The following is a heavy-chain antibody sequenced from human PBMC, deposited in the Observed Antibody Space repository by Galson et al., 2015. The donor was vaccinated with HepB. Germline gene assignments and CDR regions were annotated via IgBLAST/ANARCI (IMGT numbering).Heavy chain of an antibody. CDR3: ARAPSEYSSSSRGAGYYGMDV. V-gene: IGHV5-10-1*01. J-gene: IGHJ6*02. Sequence: QSGAEVKKPGESLRISCKGSGYSFTSYWISWVRQMPGKGLEWMGRIDPSDSYTNYSPSFQGHVTISADKSISTAYLQWSSLKASDTAMYYCARAPSEYSSSSRGAGYYGMDVWGQGTTVTVSS. CDR2: IDPSDSYT. CDR1: GYSFTSYW. D-gene: IGHD6-6*01.